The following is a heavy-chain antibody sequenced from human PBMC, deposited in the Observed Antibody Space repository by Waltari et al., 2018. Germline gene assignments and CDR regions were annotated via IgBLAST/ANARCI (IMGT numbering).Heavy chain of an antibody. D-gene: IGHD5-12*01. CDR3: ARLIYSGYGVFDY. CDR2: IYYSRST. CDR1: GCSLSLSRYY. J-gene: IGHJ4*02. Sequence: QLPLQESGPGLVQPSEPLSPPCTVPGCSLSLSRYYWGWLRQPPGKGLEWIGSIYYSRSTYYNPSLKSRVTISVDTSKNQFSLKLSSVTAADTAVYYCARLIYSGYGVFDYWGQGTLVTVSS. V-gene: IGHV4-39*07.